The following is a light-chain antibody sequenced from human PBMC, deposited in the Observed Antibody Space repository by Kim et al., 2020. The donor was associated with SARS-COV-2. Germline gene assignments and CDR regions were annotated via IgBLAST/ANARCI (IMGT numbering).Light chain of an antibody. CDR2: STN. CDR1: TGAVTSGHY. Sequence: QTVVTQEPSLTVSPGGTVTLTCASSTGAVTSGHYPNWFQQKPGQAPRPLFYSTNNRHSWTPARFSGSLLGGKAALTLSGVQAEDEADYYCVLHFTGGQVFGGGTQLTVL. J-gene: IGLJ3*02. V-gene: IGLV7-43*01. CDR3: VLHFTGGQV.